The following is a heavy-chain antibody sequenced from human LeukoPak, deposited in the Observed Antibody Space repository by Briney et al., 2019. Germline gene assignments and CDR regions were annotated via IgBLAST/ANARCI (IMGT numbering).Heavy chain of an antibody. CDR2: IKSKTDGGTT. CDR3: AKVGCHGRPPGVMCAFGI. V-gene: IGHV3-15*01. CDR1: GFTFSNTW. J-gene: IGHJ3*02. Sequence: PGGSLRLSCAASGFTFSNTWMSWVRQAPGKGLEWVGRIKSKTDGGTTDYAAPVKGRFAISRDDSKNTLYLQMNSLKTEDTAVYYCAKVGCHGRPPGVMCAFGIWGQGTMVTVSS. D-gene: IGHD2-2*01.